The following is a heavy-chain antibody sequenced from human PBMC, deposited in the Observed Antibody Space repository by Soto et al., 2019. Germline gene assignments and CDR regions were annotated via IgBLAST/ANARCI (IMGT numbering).Heavy chain of an antibody. D-gene: IGHD3-22*01. V-gene: IGHV3-11*01. Sequence: PGGSLRLSCGASGFTFSDYYMSWIRQAPGKGLEWLSYISGSGTSKYSADSVRGRFTISRDNAKNSLYLNMNSLRAEDTAIYYCARDVPTVKFDYWGQGALVTVSS. CDR1: GFTFSDYY. CDR3: ARDVPTVKFDY. CDR2: ISGSGTSK. J-gene: IGHJ4*02.